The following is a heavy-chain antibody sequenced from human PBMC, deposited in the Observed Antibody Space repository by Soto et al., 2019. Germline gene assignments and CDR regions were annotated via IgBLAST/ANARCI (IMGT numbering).Heavy chain of an antibody. CDR1: GYSFTTYG. J-gene: IGHJ6*02. Sequence: QVQLVQSGGEVKKPGASVKVSCKASGYSFTTYGINWVRQAPGQGFKWMGWISNYNGNSKYAEDVQDRITMTTDPFTNITYMELRSLRFDDTAVYFCARGLYHDFPGPWFGMDVWGQGTTVTVSS. V-gene: IGHV1-18*01. D-gene: IGHD3-3*01. CDR3: ARGLYHDFPGPWFGMDV. CDR2: ISNYNGNS.